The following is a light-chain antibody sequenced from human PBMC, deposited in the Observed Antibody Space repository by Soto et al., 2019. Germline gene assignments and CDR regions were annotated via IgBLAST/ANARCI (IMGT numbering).Light chain of an antibody. Sequence: QSALTQPASVSGSPGQWITISCTGTSSDIGGYNYVSWYQQHPGKAPKLMIFEVSDRPSGVSNRFSGSKSDNTASLTISGLQAEDEADYYCSSYTTSTPWVLGGGTKVTVL. CDR2: EVS. J-gene: IGLJ3*02. V-gene: IGLV2-14*01. CDR1: SSDIGGYNY. CDR3: SSYTTSTPWV.